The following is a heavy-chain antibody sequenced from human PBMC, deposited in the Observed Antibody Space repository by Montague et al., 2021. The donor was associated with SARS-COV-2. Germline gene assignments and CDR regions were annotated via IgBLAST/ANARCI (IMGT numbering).Heavy chain of an antibody. CDR3: ARVRGGFLEWLLYFDY. V-gene: IGHV4-31*03. CDR1: GVSISSGGYY. Sequence: TLSLTCTVSGVSISSGGYYWSWIRQHPGKGLEWIGYIYYSGSTYYNPSLKSRVTISVDTSKNQFSLKLSSVTAADTAVYYCARVRGGFLEWLLYFDYWGQGTLVTVSS. CDR2: IYYSGST. D-gene: IGHD3-3*01. J-gene: IGHJ4*02.